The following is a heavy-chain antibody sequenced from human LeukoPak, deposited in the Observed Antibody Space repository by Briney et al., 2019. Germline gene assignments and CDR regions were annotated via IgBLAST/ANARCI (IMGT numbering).Heavy chain of an antibody. Sequence: PSETLSLTCAVYGGSFSGYYWNWIRQPPGKGLEWIGEINHSGSTNYNPSLKSRVTISVDTSKNQFSLKLSSVTAADTAVYYCARGFYCSSTSCYPPFDPWGQGTLVTVSS. CDR3: ARGFYCSSTSCYPPFDP. D-gene: IGHD2-2*01. J-gene: IGHJ5*02. V-gene: IGHV4-34*01. CDR2: INHSGST. CDR1: GGSFSGYY.